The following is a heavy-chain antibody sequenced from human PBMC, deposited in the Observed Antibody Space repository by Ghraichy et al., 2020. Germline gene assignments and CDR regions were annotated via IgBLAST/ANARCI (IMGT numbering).Heavy chain of an antibody. J-gene: IGHJ3*02. D-gene: IGHD4-17*01. V-gene: IGHV3-48*02. CDR1: GFSFSSYS. Sequence: GGSLRLSCVASGFSFSSYSINWVRQAPGKGLEWVAYISSSSSIHYADSVKGRVTISRDNAKSSLYLQMNSLRDEDTAVYYCARDSDYGDYVISPFDIWGQGTTVTVSS. CDR2: ISSSSSI. CDR3: ARDSDYGDYVISPFDI.